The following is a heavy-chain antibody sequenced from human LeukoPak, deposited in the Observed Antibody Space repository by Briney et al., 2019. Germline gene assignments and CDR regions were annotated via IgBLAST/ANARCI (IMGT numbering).Heavy chain of an antibody. CDR2: ISYDGSNK. J-gene: IGHJ6*03. V-gene: IGHV3-30*04. Sequence: QSGGSLRLSCAASGFTFSSYAMHWVRQAPGKGLEWVAVISYDGSNKYYADSVKGRFTISRDNSKNTLYLQMNSLRAEDTAVYYCAKAGGWVVPAAMFYYYYYMDVWGKGTTVTISS. CDR1: GFTFSSYA. CDR3: AKAGGWVVPAAMFYYYYYMDV. D-gene: IGHD2-2*01.